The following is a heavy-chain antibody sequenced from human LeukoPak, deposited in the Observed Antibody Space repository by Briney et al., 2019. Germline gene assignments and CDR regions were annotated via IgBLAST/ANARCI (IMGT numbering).Heavy chain of an antibody. CDR1: GFTFSSYW. D-gene: IGHD3-10*01. J-gene: IGHJ6*03. Sequence: GGSLRLSCAASGFTFSSYWMHWVRQAPGKGLVWVSRINSDGSSTSYADSVKGRFTISRDNAKNSLYLQMNSLRAEDTAVYYCARRGLLWFGEYYYYYYMDVWGKGTTVTVSS. CDR3: ARRGLLWFGEYYYYYYMDV. CDR2: INSDGSST. V-gene: IGHV3-74*01.